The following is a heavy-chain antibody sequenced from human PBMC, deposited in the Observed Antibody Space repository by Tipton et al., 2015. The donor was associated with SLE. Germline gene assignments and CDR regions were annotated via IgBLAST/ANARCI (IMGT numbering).Heavy chain of an antibody. CDR1: GGSFSGYY. V-gene: IGHV4-34*01. J-gene: IGHJ5*02. Sequence: TLSLTCAVYGGSFSGYYWSWLRQSPGKGLEWIGEIKHSGSTNYNPSLKSRVTISVDRSNNQFSRNLSSVTAADTAVYYCARERIEEYGGKENWIDPWGQGTLVTVSS. D-gene: IGHD4/OR15-4a*01. CDR3: ARERIEEYGGKENWIDP. CDR2: IKHSGST.